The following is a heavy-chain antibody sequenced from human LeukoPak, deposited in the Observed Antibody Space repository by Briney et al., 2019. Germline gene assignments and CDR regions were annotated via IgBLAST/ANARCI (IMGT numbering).Heavy chain of an antibody. Sequence: ASVKVSCKASGYTFSGSYIHWVRQAPGQGLEWMGWISAYNGNTDYAQKLQGRVTMTTDTSTSTAYMELRSLRSDDTAVYYCARVTQTDYDFDYWGQGTLVTVSS. J-gene: IGHJ4*02. D-gene: IGHD4-17*01. CDR3: ARVTQTDYDFDY. CDR1: GYTFSGSY. V-gene: IGHV1-18*04. CDR2: ISAYNGNT.